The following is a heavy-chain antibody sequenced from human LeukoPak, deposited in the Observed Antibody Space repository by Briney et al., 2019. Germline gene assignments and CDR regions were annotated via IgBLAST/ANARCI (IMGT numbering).Heavy chain of an antibody. D-gene: IGHD3-9*01. CDR3: AKDVFELRYFDGWFDP. CDR1: GLPIADFA. J-gene: IGHJ5*02. Sequence: VQPGGSLRLSCVASGLPIADFAMHWVRQAPGKGLEWVSLISGDGVSTFYADSVKGRFSISRDNSKNSLYLQMNSLRAEDTAVYYCAKDVFELRYFDGWFDPWGQGTLVTVSS. V-gene: IGHV3-43*02. CDR2: ISGDGVST.